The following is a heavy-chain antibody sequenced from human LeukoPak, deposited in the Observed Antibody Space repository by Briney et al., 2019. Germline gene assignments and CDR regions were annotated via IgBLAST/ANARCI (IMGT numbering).Heavy chain of an antibody. CDR1: GGSFSGYY. D-gene: IGHD5-18*01. J-gene: IGHJ4*02. Sequence: SETLSLTCAVYGGSFSGYYWSWIRQPPGKGLEWIGEINHSGSTNYNPSLKSRVTISVDTSKNQFSLKLSSVTAADTAVYYCARGHLDSYGPYYFDYWGQGTLVTVSS. V-gene: IGHV4-34*01. CDR2: INHSGST. CDR3: ARGHLDSYGPYYFDY.